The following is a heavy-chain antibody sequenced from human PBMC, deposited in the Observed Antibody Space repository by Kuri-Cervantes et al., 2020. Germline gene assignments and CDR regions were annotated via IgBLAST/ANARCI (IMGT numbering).Heavy chain of an antibody. CDR1: GFTVSSNY. CDR2: IYSGGST. Sequence: GGSLRLSCAASGFTVSSNYMSWVRQAPGKGLEWVSVIYSGGSTYYADSVKGRFTISRDNSKNTLYLQMNSLRAEDTAVYYCARVSKRRTTVTRWSWFDYWGQGTLVTVSS. D-gene: IGHD4-17*01. CDR3: ARVSKRRTTVTRWSWFDY. J-gene: IGHJ4*02. V-gene: IGHV3-53*01.